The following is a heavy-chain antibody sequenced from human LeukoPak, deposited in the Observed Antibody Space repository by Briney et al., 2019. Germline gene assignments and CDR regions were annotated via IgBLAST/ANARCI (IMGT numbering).Heavy chain of an antibody. CDR2: ISSSGSTI. V-gene: IGHV3-11*04. Sequence: GGSLRLSCAASGFTFSDYYMSWIRQAPGKGLEWVSYISSSGSTIYYADSVKGRFTISRDNAKNSLYLHMNSMRAEDTAVYYCARLPPSLIFGVVDYYMDVWGKGTTVTVSS. J-gene: IGHJ6*03. D-gene: IGHD3-3*01. CDR1: GFTFSDYY. CDR3: ARLPPSLIFGVVDYYMDV.